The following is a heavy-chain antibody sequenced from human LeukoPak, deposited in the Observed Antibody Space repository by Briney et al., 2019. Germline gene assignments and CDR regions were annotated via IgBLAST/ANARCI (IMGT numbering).Heavy chain of an antibody. CDR1: GYTFTSYA. V-gene: IGHV1-3*01. D-gene: IGHD5-18*01. J-gene: IGHJ4*02. Sequence: ASVKVSCKASGYTFTSYAMHWVRQAPGQRLEWMGWINAGNGNTKYSQKFQGRVTITRDTSASTAYMELSSLRSEDTAVYYCARGPGTAMTYDYWGQGTLVTVSS. CDR3: ARGPGTAMTYDY. CDR2: INAGNGNT.